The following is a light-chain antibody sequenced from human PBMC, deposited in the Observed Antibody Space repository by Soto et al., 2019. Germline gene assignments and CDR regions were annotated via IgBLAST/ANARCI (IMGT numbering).Light chain of an antibody. Sequence: QSALTQPASVSGSPGQSITISCTGTSSDVGGYNYVSWYQQHPGKAPKLMIYEVSNRTSGVSNRFSGSKSGNKASLTISGLQAEDEADYYCSSYTSSSLLFGTGTPLTVL. J-gene: IGLJ1*01. CDR3: SSYTSSSLL. CDR1: SSDVGGYNY. V-gene: IGLV2-14*01. CDR2: EVS.